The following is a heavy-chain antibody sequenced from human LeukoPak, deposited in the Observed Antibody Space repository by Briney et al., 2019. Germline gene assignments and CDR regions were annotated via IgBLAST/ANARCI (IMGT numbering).Heavy chain of an antibody. Sequence: GGSLRLSCAASGFTFSAYAMAWVRRPPGRGLEWVSTMALSGGPTHYADAVEGRFTISRDDSKSTLYLHINNLRAEDTAVYYCAKSPPRSDSSAYHRYYFDYWGQGTLITVSS. V-gene: IGHV3-23*01. D-gene: IGHD3-22*01. J-gene: IGHJ4*02. CDR1: GFTFSAYA. CDR2: MALSGGPT. CDR3: AKSPPRSDSSAYHRYYFDY.